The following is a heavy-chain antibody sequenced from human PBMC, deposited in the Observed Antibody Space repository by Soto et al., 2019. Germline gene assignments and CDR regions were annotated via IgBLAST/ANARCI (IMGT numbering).Heavy chain of an antibody. Sequence: PGEALKSSCVGSGYKVSTWHNFTSYWIAWVRQMPGEGLEWMGIIYPGDSDTRYSPSFQGQVTISADKSINSVYLQWSSLKASDTAVYYCARRSLAAAGRKYYYYGMDVWGQGTTVTVSS. J-gene: IGHJ6*02. CDR2: IYPGDSDT. V-gene: IGHV5-51*01. CDR3: ARRSLAAAGRKYYYYGMDV. D-gene: IGHD6-13*01. CDR1: GYKVSTWHNFTSYW.